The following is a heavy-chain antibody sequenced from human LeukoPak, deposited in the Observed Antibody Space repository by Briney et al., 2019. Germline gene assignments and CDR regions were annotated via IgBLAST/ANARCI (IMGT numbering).Heavy chain of an antibody. CDR3: ASSGYEGGFDY. V-gene: IGHV4-4*07. J-gene: IGHJ4*02. CDR2: IYTSGST. Sequence: TTSETLSLTCTVSGGSISSYYWSWIRQPAGKGLEWIGRIYTSGSTNYNPSLKSRVTISVDTSKNQFSLKLSSVTAADTAVYYCASSGYEGGFDYWGQGTLVTVSS. CDR1: GGSISSYY. D-gene: IGHD5-12*01.